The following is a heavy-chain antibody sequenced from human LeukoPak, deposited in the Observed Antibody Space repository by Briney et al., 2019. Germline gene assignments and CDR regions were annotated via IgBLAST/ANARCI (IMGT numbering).Heavy chain of an antibody. CDR3: AREAVAGGSGSNYYYYGVDV. D-gene: IGHD3-10*01. V-gene: IGHV4-59*01. CDR1: GGSINNYY. Sequence: SETLSLTCTVSGGSINNYYWSWIRQPPGKGLEWIGFISYSGSTNYNPSLKSRVTISVDTSKNHFSLKLSSVTAADTAVYYCAREAVAGGSGSNYYYYGVDVWGQGTTVTVSS. CDR2: ISYSGST. J-gene: IGHJ6*02.